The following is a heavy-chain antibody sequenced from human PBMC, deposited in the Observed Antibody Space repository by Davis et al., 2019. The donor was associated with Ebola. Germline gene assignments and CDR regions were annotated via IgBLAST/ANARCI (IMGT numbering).Heavy chain of an antibody. Sequence: ASVKVSCRVSGYTLTELSMHWVRQAPGKGLEWMGGFDPEDGETIYAQKFQGRVTMTEDTSTDTAYMELRSLRSDDTAVYYCVAYGSEFDYWGQGTLVTVSS. CDR3: VAYGSEFDY. CDR2: FDPEDGET. J-gene: IGHJ4*02. D-gene: IGHD3-10*01. V-gene: IGHV1-24*01. CDR1: GYTLTELS.